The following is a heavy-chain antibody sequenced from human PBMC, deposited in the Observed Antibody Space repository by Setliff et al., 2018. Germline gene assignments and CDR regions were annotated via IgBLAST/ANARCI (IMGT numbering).Heavy chain of an antibody. CDR3: TRHEDRNKCTSSSCYRENDAFDV. D-gene: IGHD2-2*01. Sequence: GESLKISCKGSGYSFTSYWIGWVRQMPGKGLEWMGIIYPGDSDTRYSPSFQGQVIISADRSINTAYLQWRSLEASDTAIYYCTRHEDRNKCTSSSCYRENDAFDVWGQGAMVTVSS. CDR2: IYPGDSDT. J-gene: IGHJ3*01. V-gene: IGHV5-51*01. CDR1: GYSFTSYW.